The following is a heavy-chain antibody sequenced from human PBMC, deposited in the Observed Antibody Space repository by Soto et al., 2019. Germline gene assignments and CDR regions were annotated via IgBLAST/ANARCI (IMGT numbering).Heavy chain of an antibody. V-gene: IGHV1-18*01. D-gene: IGHD2-21*02. CDR2: ISAYNGNT. J-gene: IGHJ4*02. Sequence: ASVKVSCKASGYTFTSYGISWVRQAPGQGLEWMGWISAYNGNTNYAQKLQGRVTMTTDTSTSTAYMELRSLRSDDTAVYYCARDHPLNCGGDCYLDYWGQGTLVTVSS. CDR1: GYTFTSYG. CDR3: ARDHPLNCGGDCYLDY.